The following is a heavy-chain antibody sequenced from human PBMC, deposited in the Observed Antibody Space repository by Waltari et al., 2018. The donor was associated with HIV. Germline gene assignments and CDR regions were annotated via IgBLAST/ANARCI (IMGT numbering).Heavy chain of an antibody. CDR2: IRYDGSNK. Sequence: QVQLVESGGGVVQPGTSLRLSCAASGFTFTKSGIHWARQAPGKGLEWVTLIRYDGSNKYYADSVKGRFTISRDNSKNTLYLQMNSLRAEDTAVYYCARDAAPNSHTPSSSDVWGQGTLVTVSS. V-gene: IGHV3-33*01. J-gene: IGHJ4*02. CDR1: GFTFTKSG. CDR3: ARDAAPNSHTPSSSDV. D-gene: IGHD6-13*01.